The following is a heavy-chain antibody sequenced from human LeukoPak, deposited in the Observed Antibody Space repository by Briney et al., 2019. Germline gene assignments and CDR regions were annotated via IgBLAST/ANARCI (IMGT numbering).Heavy chain of an antibody. J-gene: IGHJ4*02. CDR3: ARRGSAYYDFWSGYYQFDY. D-gene: IGHD3-3*01. V-gene: IGHV4-34*01. CDR1: GGSFSGYY. CDR2: INHSGST. Sequence: SETLSLTCAVYGGSFSGYYWSWIRQPPGKGLEWIGEINHSGSTNYNPSLKSRVTISVDTSKNQFPLKLSSVTAADTAVYYCARRGSAYYDFWSGYYQFDYWGQGTLVTVSS.